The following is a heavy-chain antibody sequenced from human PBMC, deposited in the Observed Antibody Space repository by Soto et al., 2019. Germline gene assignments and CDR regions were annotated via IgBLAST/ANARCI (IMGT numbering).Heavy chain of an antibody. D-gene: IGHD4-17*01. Sequence: GGSLRLSCTASGFTFNHYAMSWVRQAPGKGLEWVSAVSGRGGSTKYADSVKGRFIISRDNSNSTLYLQMDSLRGEDTAVYYCAKDSTVTTSLYFYYYGFDVWGQGTTVTVSS. CDR2: VSGRGGST. V-gene: IGHV3-23*01. J-gene: IGHJ6*02. CDR1: GFTFNHYA. CDR3: AKDSTVTTSLYFYYYGFDV.